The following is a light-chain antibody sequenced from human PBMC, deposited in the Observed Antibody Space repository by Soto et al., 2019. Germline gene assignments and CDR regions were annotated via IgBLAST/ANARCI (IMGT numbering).Light chain of an antibody. V-gene: IGLV2-8*01. CDR3: SSYAGSNIHYV. CDR2: EVS. CDR1: SSDVGAYNY. J-gene: IGLJ1*01. Sequence: QSVLTQPPSASGSPGQSVSFSCTETSSDVGAYNYVSWYQQRPGKAPKLIIYEVSKRPSGVPGRFSGSKSGNTASLTVSGLQAEDEADYYCSSYAGSNIHYVFGTGTKLTVL.